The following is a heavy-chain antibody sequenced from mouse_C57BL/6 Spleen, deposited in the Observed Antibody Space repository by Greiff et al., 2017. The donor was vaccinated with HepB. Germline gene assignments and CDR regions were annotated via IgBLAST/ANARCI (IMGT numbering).Heavy chain of an antibody. J-gene: IGHJ1*03. Sequence: QVQLQQPGAELVRPGSSVKLSCKASGYTFTSYWMDWVKQRPGQGLEWIGNIYPSDSETHYNQKFKDKATLTVDKSSSTAYMQLRSLPSEDSAVYYCARYGPYWYFDVWGTGTTVTVSS. D-gene: IGHD1-1*02. CDR3: ARYGPYWYFDV. V-gene: IGHV1-61*01. CDR2: IYPSDSET. CDR1: GYTFTSYW.